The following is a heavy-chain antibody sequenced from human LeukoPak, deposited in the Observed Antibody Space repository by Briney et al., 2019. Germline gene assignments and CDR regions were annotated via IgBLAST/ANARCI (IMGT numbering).Heavy chain of an antibody. D-gene: IGHD6-6*01. J-gene: IGHJ4*02. V-gene: IGHV3-48*03. CDR3: ARGGVYSTSAVDY. CDR2: ISSSGSTI. Sequence: GGSLRLSCAASGFTFSSYEMHWVRQAPGKGLEWVSYISSSGSTIYYADSVKGRFTISRDNAKNTLYLQMNSLRAEDTAVYYCARGGVYSTSAVDYWGQGTLVTVSS. CDR1: GFTFSSYE.